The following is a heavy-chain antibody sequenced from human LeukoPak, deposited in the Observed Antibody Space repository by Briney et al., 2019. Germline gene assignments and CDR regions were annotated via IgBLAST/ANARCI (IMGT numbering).Heavy chain of an antibody. CDR2: ISAYNGNT. CDR3: ARAAGPPYYYDSSGYYMSPY. V-gene: IGHV1-18*01. D-gene: IGHD3-22*01. J-gene: IGHJ4*02. Sequence: ASVKVSCKASGYTFTSYGISWVRQAPGQGLEWMGWISAYNGNTNYAQKLQGRVTMTTDTSTSTAYMELRSLRSDDTAVYYCARAAGPPYYYDSSGYYMSPYWGQGTLVTVSS. CDR1: GYTFTSYG.